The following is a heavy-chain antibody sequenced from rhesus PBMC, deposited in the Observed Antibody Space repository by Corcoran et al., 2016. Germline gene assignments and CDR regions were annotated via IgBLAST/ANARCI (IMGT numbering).Heavy chain of an antibody. J-gene: IGHJ2*01. CDR3: ARVESGSYYNDWYFDL. CDR1: GYTFTELS. V-gene: IGHV1-156*01. CDR2: VDPVYGEI. D-gene: IGHD3-16*01. Sequence: EVQLVQSGAEVKKPGASVKVSCKVSGYTFTELSMHWVRQAPGKGLAWMGGVDPVYGEIIHAEKFQGRVTMTEDTSTDTAYMELSSLRSEDTAVYYCARVESGSYYNDWYFDLWGPGTPITISS.